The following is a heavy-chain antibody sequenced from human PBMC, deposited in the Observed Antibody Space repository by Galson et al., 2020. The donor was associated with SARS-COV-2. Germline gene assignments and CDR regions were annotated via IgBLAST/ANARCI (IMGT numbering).Heavy chain of an antibody. CDR2: IKQDGSEK. CDR3: ARDPIQDGMDV. V-gene: IGHV3-7*03. J-gene: IGHJ6*02. CDR1: GFTFSSSW. D-gene: IGHD5-18*01. Sequence: GGSLRLSCAASGFTFSSSWMSWVRQAPGKGLEWVANIKQDGSEKYYVDSVKGRFTISRDNAKNSLYLQMNSLRAEDTAGYYCARDPIQDGMDVWGQGTTVTVSS.